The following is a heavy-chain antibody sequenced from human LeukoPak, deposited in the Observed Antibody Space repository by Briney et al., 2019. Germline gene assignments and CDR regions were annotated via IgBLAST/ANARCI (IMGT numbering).Heavy chain of an antibody. V-gene: IGHV3-23*01. J-gene: IGHJ4*02. CDR3: AKSPQYCSSTSCYYFDY. Sequence: GRSLRLSCAASGFTFSSYAMSWVRQAPGKGLEWVSAISGSGGSTYYADSVKGRFTISRDNSKNTLYLQMNSLRAEDTAVYYCAKSPQYCSSTSCYYFDYWGQGTLVTVSS. CDR1: GFTFSSYA. CDR2: ISGSGGST. D-gene: IGHD2-2*01.